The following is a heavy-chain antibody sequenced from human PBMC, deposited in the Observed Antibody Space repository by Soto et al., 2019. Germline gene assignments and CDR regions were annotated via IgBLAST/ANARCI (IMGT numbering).Heavy chain of an antibody. D-gene: IGHD2-2*01. Sequence: QVQLVQSGAEVKKPGSSVKVSCKASGGTFSSYAISWVRQAPGQGLEWMGGIIPIFGTANYAQKFQGRVTIPADESTSPAYMELSSLRSEDTAVYYCARQPIVLVRAGRSSRPWYFDYWGQGTLVTVSS. CDR3: ARQPIVLVRAGRSSRPWYFDY. V-gene: IGHV1-69*12. J-gene: IGHJ4*02. CDR1: GGTFSSYA. CDR2: IIPIFGTA.